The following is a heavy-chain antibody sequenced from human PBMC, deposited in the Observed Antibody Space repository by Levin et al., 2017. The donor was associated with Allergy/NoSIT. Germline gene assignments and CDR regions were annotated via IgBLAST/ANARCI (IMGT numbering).Heavy chain of an antibody. Sequence: PGGSLRLSCVASGFTFSDYWMHWVHQAPGKGLVWVSRINSDGGSTTYADSVKGRFTISRDNAKNTLYLQMDSLRDEDTAVYYCARDPPYYYDSSGHDYWGQGTRVTVSS. V-gene: IGHV3-74*03. CDR2: INSDGGST. J-gene: IGHJ4*02. CDR1: GFTFSDYW. D-gene: IGHD3-22*01. CDR3: ARDPPYYYDSSGHDY.